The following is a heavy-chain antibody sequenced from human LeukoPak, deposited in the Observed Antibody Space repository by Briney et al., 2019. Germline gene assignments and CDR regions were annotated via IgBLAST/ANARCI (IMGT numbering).Heavy chain of an antibody. CDR2: IYHSGST. Sequence: SETLSLTCAVSGYSISSGFYWGWIRQPPGKGLEWIGSIYHSGSTYYNPSLKSRVTISVDTSKNQFSLKLSSVTAADTAVYYCAREPFDPWGQGTLVTVSS. J-gene: IGHJ5*02. CDR3: AREPFDP. CDR1: GYSISSGFY. V-gene: IGHV4-38-2*02.